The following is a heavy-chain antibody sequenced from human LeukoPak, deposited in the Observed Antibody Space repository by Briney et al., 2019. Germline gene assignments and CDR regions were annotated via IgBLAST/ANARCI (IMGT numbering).Heavy chain of an antibody. J-gene: IGHJ4*02. CDR2: INPNSGDT. CDR1: GYTFTGYY. D-gene: IGHD3-10*01. V-gene: IGHV1-2*02. Sequence: ASVKVSCKASGYTFTGYYMHWVRQAPGQGLEWMGWINPNSGDTNYAQGRVTMTRDTSISTAYMELSRLRSDDTAVYYCARARGKTAVVRGVMFFFYWGQGTLVTVSS. CDR3: ARARGKTAVVRGVMFFFY.